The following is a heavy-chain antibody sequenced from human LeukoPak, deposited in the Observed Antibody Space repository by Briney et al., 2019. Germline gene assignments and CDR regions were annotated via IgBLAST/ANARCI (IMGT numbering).Heavy chain of an antibody. CDR3: ARAAARYLPFDY. CDR2: ISSSGSTI. J-gene: IGHJ4*02. V-gene: IGHV3-48*03. D-gene: IGHD2-2*02. CDR1: GFTFSSYE. Sequence: PGGSLRLSCAASGFTFSSYEMNWVRQAPGKGLEWVSYISSSGSTIYYADSVKGRFTISRDNAKNSLYLQMNSLRAEDTAVYYCARAAARYLPFDYWGRGTLVTVSS.